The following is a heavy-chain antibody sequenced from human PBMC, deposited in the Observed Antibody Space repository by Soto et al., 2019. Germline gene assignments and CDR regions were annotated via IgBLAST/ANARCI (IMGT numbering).Heavy chain of an antibody. CDR3: ARMVGGARIPVGY. CDR2: IYYSGNT. D-gene: IGHD3-10*01. V-gene: IGHV4-30-4*01. CDR1: GDSISSGDYY. J-gene: IGHJ4*02. Sequence: SETLSLTCTVSGDSISSGDYYWSCIRQPPGKGLEWIGCIYYSGNTYYNPSLKRRVTISVDTSKNQFSLKLSSVTAADTAVYYCARMVGGARIPVGYWGQGTMVTVS.